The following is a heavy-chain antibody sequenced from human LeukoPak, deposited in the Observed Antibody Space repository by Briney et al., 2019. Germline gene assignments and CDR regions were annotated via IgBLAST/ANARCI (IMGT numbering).Heavy chain of an antibody. CDR1: GYTFITYD. D-gene: IGHD3-9*01. CDR2: MNPNSGNT. Sequence: ASLKVSCKASGYTFITYDFNCVRQATGQGLEWMGWMNPNSGNTGYAQKFQGRVTMTRNTTISTAYMELSSLRSEDTAVYYCARGDWVPEYWGQGNLVTVSS. CDR3: ARGDWVPEY. V-gene: IGHV1-8*01. J-gene: IGHJ4*02.